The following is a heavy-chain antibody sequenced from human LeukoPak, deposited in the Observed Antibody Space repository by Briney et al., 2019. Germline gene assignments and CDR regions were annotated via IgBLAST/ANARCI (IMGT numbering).Heavy chain of an antibody. D-gene: IGHD5-24*01. Sequence: PGGSLRLSCAASGFTFSNSGMNWVRQAPGKGLEWVSTISGSGDSTYYADSVKGRFTSSRDNSKNTLYLQMNSLRADDTAVYYCARDVATISNWFDPWGQGTLVTVSS. J-gene: IGHJ5*02. V-gene: IGHV3-23*01. CDR3: ARDVATISNWFDP. CDR2: ISGSGDST. CDR1: GFTFSNSG.